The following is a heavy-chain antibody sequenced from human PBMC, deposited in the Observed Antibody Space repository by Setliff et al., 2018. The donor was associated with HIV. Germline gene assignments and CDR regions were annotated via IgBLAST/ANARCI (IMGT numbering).Heavy chain of an antibody. CDR2: ISASRSFI. Sequence: PGGSLRLSCAASGFTFSSYSMNWVRQAPGKGLEWVSYISASRSFILYADSVKGRFTISRDNAQNSLYLQMNNLRVEDTAVYYCARDGTTLLAAMDVWGKGTTVTVSS. D-gene: IGHD1-7*01. CDR1: GFTFSSYS. CDR3: ARDGTTLLAAMDV. J-gene: IGHJ6*03. V-gene: IGHV3-21*05.